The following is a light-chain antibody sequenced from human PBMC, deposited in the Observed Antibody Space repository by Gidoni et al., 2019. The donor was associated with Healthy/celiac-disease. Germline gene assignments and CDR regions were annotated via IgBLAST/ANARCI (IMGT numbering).Light chain of an antibody. CDR2: GAS. Sequence: EIVMTQSPATLSVSPGERATLSCRASQSVSSNLAWYQQKPGQAPRLLIYGASTRATGIPARFSGSGSGTEFTLTISSLQSEDFAVYCCQQYNNWPRTFXQXTKVEIK. J-gene: IGKJ1*01. CDR3: QQYNNWPRT. V-gene: IGKV3-15*01. CDR1: QSVSSN.